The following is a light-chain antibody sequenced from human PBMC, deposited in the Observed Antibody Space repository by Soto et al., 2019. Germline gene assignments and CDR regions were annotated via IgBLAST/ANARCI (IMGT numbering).Light chain of an antibody. CDR2: GAS. V-gene: IGKV3-15*01. Sequence: EIVMTQSPATLSVSPGERVTLSCRARQSVGSNLAWYQQKPGQAPRLLIYGASTRATGIPARFSGSGSGTDFTLTISSLEPEDFAVYYCQQRSNWPRTFGQGTKVDI. CDR1: QSVGSN. CDR3: QQRSNWPRT. J-gene: IGKJ1*01.